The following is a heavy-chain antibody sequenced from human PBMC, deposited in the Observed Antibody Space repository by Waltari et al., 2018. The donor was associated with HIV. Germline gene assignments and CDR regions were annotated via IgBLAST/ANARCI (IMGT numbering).Heavy chain of an antibody. D-gene: IGHD4-17*01. J-gene: IGHJ6*02. CDR2: INHSGST. V-gene: IGHV4-34*01. CDR3: ARENIRFYYYYGMDV. Sequence: QVQLQQWGAGLLKPSETLSLTCAVYGGSFSGYYWSWIRQPPGKGLEWIGEINHSGSTNYNPSLKSRVTISVDTSKNQFSLKLSSVTAADTAVYYCARENIRFYYYYGMDVWGQGTTVTVSS. CDR1: GGSFSGYY.